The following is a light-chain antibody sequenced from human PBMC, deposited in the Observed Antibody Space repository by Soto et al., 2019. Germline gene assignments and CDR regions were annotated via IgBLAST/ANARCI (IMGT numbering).Light chain of an antibody. J-gene: IGLJ3*02. CDR3: SSYTSSSTRV. CDR2: EVS. Sequence: QSALTQPASVSGSPGQSITISCTGTSSDVGGYNYVSWYQQHPGKAPKLMIYEVSNRPSGVSNRFSGSKSGNTASRTISGLQAEEEADYYCSSYTSSSTRVFGGGTKLTVL. CDR1: SSDVGGYNY. V-gene: IGLV2-14*01.